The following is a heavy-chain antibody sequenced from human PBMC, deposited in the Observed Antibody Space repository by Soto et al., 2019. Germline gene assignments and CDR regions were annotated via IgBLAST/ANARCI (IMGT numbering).Heavy chain of an antibody. CDR3: ARERDWIPVDVKDV. CDR1: GFTFSSYA. D-gene: IGHD2-2*03. CDR2: MSSDGNDK. J-gene: IGHJ6*02. Sequence: SRSLSCAASGFTFSSYAVHWVRPAPRKGVEWVAVMSSDGNDKYYADSVRGRVTISRDTSKNTPYLQMNSLRPEDTAVYYCARERDWIPVDVKDVEGRGNRVTVS. V-gene: IGHV3-30-3*01.